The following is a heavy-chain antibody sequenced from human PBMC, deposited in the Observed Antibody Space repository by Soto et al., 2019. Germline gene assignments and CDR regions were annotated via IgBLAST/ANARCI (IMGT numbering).Heavy chain of an antibody. D-gene: IGHD3-22*01. CDR1: GGTFSSYA. J-gene: IGHJ3*02. V-gene: IGHV1-69*13. CDR3: AREGRYYDSSGYYYEAFDI. Sequence: SVKVSCKASGGTFSSYAISWVRQAPGQGLEWMGGIIPIFGTANYAQKFQGRVTITADESTSTAYMELSSLRSEDTAVYYCAREGRYYDSSGYYYEAFDIWGQGTTVTVS. CDR2: IIPIFGTA.